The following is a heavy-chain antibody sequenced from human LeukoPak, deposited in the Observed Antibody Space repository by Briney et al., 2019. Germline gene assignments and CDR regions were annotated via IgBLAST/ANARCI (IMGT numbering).Heavy chain of an antibody. CDR3: ARVLYYDVLTGYYINGWFDP. CDR1: AYSIRSGYF. V-gene: IGHV4-38-2*02. D-gene: IGHD3-9*01. CDR2: IYHSGST. Sequence: SETLSLTCTVSAYSIRSGYFWGWIRQPTGKGLEWIASIYHSGSTYYNPSLKSRVTISVDTSKNQFSLKLTSVTAADTAVYYCARVLYYDVLTGYYINGWFDPWGQGTLVTVSS. J-gene: IGHJ5*02.